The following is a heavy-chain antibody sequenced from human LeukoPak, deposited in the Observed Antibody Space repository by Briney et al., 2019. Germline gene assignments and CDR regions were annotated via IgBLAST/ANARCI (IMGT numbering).Heavy chain of an antibody. CDR1: GYTFTNYD. J-gene: IGHJ3*01. CDR2: MNPNSGNT. V-gene: IGHV1-8*01. D-gene: IGHD3-22*01. CDR3: ASDTSHTGGYYYREDAFDV. Sequence: ASMKVSCKASGYTFTNYDINWVRQATGQGLEWMGWMNPNSGNTGYAQKFQGRVTMTRNTSISTAYMELNSLTSEDTAVYYCASDTSHTGGYYYREDAFDVWGQGTMVIVSS.